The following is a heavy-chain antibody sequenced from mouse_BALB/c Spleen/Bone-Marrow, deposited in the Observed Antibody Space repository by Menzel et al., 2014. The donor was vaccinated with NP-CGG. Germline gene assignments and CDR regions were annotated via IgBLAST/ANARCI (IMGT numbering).Heavy chain of an antibody. CDR1: GYSITSGYY. Sequence: VQLQLSGPGLVKPSQSLSLTCSVTGYSITSGYYWNWIRQFPGNKLELMGYLSYDGRNNYNPSLKNRISITRDTSKKQFCLKLNSVTNEDTATYYNARVGLDDGYYYWYIEVWGAGTTVTVSS. D-gene: IGHD2-3*01. CDR2: LSYDGRN. V-gene: IGHV3-6*02. J-gene: IGHJ1*01. CDR3: ARVGLDDGYYYWYIEV.